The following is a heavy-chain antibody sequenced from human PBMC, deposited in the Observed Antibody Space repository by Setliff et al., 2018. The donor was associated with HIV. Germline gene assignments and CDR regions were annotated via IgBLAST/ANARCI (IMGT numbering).Heavy chain of an antibody. CDR3: EGNPFDAVDI. J-gene: IGHJ3*02. CDR1: GLTFNSYA. CDR2: ISSDGSSK. D-gene: IGHD1-1*01. Sequence: QPGGSLRFSCAASGLTFNSYAMHWVRQAPGKGLEWVAFISSDGSSKSYTDSVKGRFTISRDNSKKTVYLQMNSLRVEDTAVYYCEGNPFDAVDIWGQGTMVTVSS. V-gene: IGHV3-30-3*01.